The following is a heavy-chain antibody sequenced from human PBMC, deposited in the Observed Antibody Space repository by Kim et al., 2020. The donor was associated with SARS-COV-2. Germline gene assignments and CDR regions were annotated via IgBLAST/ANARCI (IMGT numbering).Heavy chain of an antibody. D-gene: IGHD6-19*01. CDR3: ARGSRWLGYYYYGMDI. J-gene: IGHJ6*02. CDR1: GGSFSGYY. Sequence: SETLSLTCAVYGGSFSGYYWSWIRQPPGKGLEWIGEINHSGSTNYNPSLKSRVTISVDTSKNQFSLKLSSVTAADTAVYYCARGSRWLGYYYYGMDIWG. V-gene: IGHV4-34*01. CDR2: INHSGST.